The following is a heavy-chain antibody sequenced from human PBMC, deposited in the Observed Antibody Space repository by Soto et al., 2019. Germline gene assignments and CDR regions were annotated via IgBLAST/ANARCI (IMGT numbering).Heavy chain of an antibody. CDR2: ISGTGGNT. Sequence: HPGGSLRLSCAASGFPFSIYTMMWVRQSPGRGLEWVSGISGTGGNTYYADSVKGRFTISRDNSKNTLYLQMKTLRAEDTAVYYCAKGLSVVRTRYYDYWGQGALVTVTS. D-gene: IGHD2-8*01. CDR1: GFPFSIYT. CDR3: AKGLSVVRTRYYDY. V-gene: IGHV3-23*01. J-gene: IGHJ4*02.